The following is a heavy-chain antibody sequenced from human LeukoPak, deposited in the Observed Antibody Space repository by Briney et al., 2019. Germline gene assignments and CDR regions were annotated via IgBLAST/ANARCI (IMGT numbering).Heavy chain of an antibody. CDR2: VYYSGST. V-gene: IGHV4-59*01. CDR1: GVSITGYY. J-gene: IGHJ3*02. D-gene: IGHD5-24*01. CDR3: ARGRSGYHCAFDI. Sequence: PSETLTLSCTVSGVSITGYYVSWIRQPPGKGLAWIGYVYYSGSTDNNPSLKSRDTISVDTSKNQFSLKRSAVTAADTAVYYCARGRSGYHCAFDIWGEGTMVSVSS.